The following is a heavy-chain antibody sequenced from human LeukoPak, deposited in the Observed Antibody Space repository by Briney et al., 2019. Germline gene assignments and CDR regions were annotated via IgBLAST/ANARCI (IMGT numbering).Heavy chain of an antibody. D-gene: IGHD6-6*01. CDR3: ARALSSISPFDI. CDR1: GFTVSSNY. Sequence: GGSLRLSCAASGFTVSSNYMSWVRQAPGQGLEWVSVLYSGGSTYYADSVKGRFTISRDNSKNTLYLQMNSLRAEDTAVYYCARALSSISPFDIWGQGTMVTVSS. J-gene: IGHJ3*02. V-gene: IGHV3-53*01. CDR2: LYSGGST.